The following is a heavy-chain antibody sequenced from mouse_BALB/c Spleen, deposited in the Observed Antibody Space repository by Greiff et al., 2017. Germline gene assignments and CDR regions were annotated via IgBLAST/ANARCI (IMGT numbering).Heavy chain of an antibody. CDR1: GYTFTSYY. V-gene: IGHV1S56*01. CDR3: ARIEAWFAY. Sequence: QVQLQQSGPELVKPGASVRISCKASGYTFTSYYIHWVKQRPGQGLEWIGWIYPGNVNTKYNEKFKGKATLTADKSSSTAYMQLSSLTSEDSAVYFCARIEAWFAYWGQGTLVTVSA. J-gene: IGHJ3*01. CDR2: IYPGNVNT.